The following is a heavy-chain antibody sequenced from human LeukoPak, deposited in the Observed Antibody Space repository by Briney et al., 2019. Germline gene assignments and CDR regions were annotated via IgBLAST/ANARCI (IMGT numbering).Heavy chain of an antibody. CDR2: ISGGNGAT. D-gene: IGHD3-10*01. J-gene: IGHJ4*02. Sequence: GGSLRLSCAASGFTFSSYAMTWVRQAPGKGLEWVSGISGGNGATYYADSVKGRFTISTDNSKNTLYLQMNSLRVEDTAVYYCAKSYYYGSGSPSLDYWGQGTLVTVSS. V-gene: IGHV3-23*01. CDR1: GFTFSSYA. CDR3: AKSYYYGSGSPSLDY.